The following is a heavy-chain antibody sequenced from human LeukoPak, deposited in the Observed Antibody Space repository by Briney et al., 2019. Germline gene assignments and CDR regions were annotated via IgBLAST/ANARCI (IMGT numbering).Heavy chain of an antibody. V-gene: IGHV4-39*01. Sequence: ETLSLTCTVSGGSISSSGYYWGWIRQAPGKGLEWIGTIYYSGSIQYNPYLKSRVTISVDTSKNQFSLKLSSVTAADTAVYYCATSPQYGGYLGQGTLGTVSS. D-gene: IGHD4-23*01. J-gene: IGHJ4*02. CDR2: IYYSGSI. CDR1: GGSISSSGYY. CDR3: ATSPQYGGY.